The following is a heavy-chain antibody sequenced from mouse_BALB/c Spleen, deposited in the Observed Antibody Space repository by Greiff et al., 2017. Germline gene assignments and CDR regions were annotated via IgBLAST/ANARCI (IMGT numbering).Heavy chain of an antibody. J-gene: IGHJ3*01. CDR3: ARSTSYYGYAAWFAY. V-gene: IGHV1-54*03. CDR2: INPGSGGT. Sequence: QVQLQQSGAELVRPGTSVKVSCKASGYAFTNYLIEWVKQRPGQGLEWIGVINPGSGGTNYNEKFKGKATLTADKSSSTAYMQLSSLTSDDSAVYFCARSTSYYGYAAWFAYWGQGTLVTVSA. CDR1: GYAFTNYL. D-gene: IGHD2-2*01.